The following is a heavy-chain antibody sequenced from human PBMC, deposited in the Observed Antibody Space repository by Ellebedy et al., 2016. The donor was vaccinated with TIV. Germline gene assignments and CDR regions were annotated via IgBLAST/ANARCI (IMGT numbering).Heavy chain of an antibody. V-gene: IGHV3-7*03. D-gene: IGHD2-2*02. J-gene: IGHJ4*02. CDR2: IKQDGSDK. CDR3: VRGVGYIFDY. CDR1: GFSFNSRW. Sequence: GESLKISXAASGFSFNSRWMSWVRQAPGKGLEWVAIIKQDGSDKHYMDSVKGRFTISRDNAKNSLYLQMDSLRAEDTAVYYCVRGVGYIFDYWGQGTLVTVSS.